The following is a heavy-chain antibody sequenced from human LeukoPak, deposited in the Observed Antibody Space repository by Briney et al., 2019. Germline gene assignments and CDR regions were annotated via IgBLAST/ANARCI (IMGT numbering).Heavy chain of an antibody. D-gene: IGHD6-13*01. CDR3: AARGLYSSSPFDY. CDR1: GFTFSSYW. J-gene: IGHJ4*02. V-gene: IGHV3-74*01. CDR2: INSDGSST. Sequence: GGSLRLSCAASGFTFSSYWMHWVRPAPGKGLVWVSRINSDGSSTSYADSVKGRFTISRDNAKNTLYLQMNSLRAEDTAVYYCAARGLYSSSPFDYWGQGTLVTVSS.